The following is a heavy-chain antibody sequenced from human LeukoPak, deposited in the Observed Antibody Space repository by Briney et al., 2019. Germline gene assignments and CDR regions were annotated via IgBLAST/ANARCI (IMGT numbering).Heavy chain of an antibody. D-gene: IGHD1-26*01. Sequence: GGSLRLSCAASGFTFSSYGMSWVRQAPGKGLEWVSAISGSGGSTYYADSVKGRFTISRDNSKNTLYLQVNSLRAEDTAVYYCAKDRRGGSYGYFDYWGQGTLVTVSS. CDR2: ISGSGGST. CDR3: AKDRRGGSYGYFDY. V-gene: IGHV3-23*01. J-gene: IGHJ4*02. CDR1: GFTFSSYG.